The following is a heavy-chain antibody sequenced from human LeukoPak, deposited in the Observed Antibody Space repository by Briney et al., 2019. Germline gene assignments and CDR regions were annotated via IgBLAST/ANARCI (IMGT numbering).Heavy chain of an antibody. CDR1: GFTFSSYA. Sequence: GGSLRLSCAASGFTFSSYAMHWVRQAPGKGLEWVAVISYDGSNKYYADSVKGRFTISRDNSKNTLYLQMNSLRAEDTAVYYCAKDPGGYCSSTSCYLYYFDYWGEGTLVTVSS. J-gene: IGHJ4*02. CDR2: ISYDGSNK. V-gene: IGHV3-30-3*01. CDR3: AKDPGGYCSSTSCYLYYFDY. D-gene: IGHD2-2*01.